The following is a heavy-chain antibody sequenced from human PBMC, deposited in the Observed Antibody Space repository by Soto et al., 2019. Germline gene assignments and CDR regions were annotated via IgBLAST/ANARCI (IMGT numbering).Heavy chain of an antibody. CDR2: ISSNGGST. J-gene: IGHJ4*02. V-gene: IGHV3-64*01. CDR3: ARGGSDYYFDY. D-gene: IGHD2-21*02. CDR1: GFTLSRNA. Sequence: GGSLRLSCAASGFTLSRNAMHWVRQAPGKGLEYVSAISSNGGSTYYGNSVKGRFTISRDNSKNTLYLQMGSLRAEDMAAYYCARGGSDYYFDYWGQGTLVTVSS.